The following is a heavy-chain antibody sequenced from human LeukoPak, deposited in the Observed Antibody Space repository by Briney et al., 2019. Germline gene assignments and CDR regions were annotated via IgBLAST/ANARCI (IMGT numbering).Heavy chain of an antibody. CDR2: ISYDGSNK. CDR3: ASYDSSGYSNY. J-gene: IGHJ4*02. CDR1: GFTFSSYA. D-gene: IGHD3-22*01. Sequence: GGSLRLSCVASGFTFSSYAMNWVRQAPGKGLEWVAVISYDGSNKYYADSVKGRFTISRDNSKNTLYLQMNSLRAEDTAVYYCASYDSSGYSNYWGQGTLVTVSS. V-gene: IGHV3-30-3*01.